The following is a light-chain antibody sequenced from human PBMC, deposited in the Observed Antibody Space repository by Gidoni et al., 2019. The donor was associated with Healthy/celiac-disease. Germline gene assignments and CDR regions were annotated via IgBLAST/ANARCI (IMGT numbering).Light chain of an antibody. CDR1: QSVSSSY. V-gene: IGKV3-20*01. J-gene: IGKJ1*01. CDR2: GAS. Sequence: IVLTQSPGTLSLSTGERATLSCRASQSVSSSYLAWYQQKPGQAPRLLLYGASSRATGLPDRFSGSGSGTDFTLTISRLEPEDFAVYYCQQYGSSPRTFGQGTKVEIK. CDR3: QQYGSSPRT.